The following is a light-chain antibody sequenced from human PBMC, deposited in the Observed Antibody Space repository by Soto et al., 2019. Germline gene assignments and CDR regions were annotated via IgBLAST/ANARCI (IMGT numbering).Light chain of an antibody. Sequence: DIQMTQSPSTLSASVGDRVTITCRASQSIRSWLAWYQQKPGKAPKLLIYKASSLERGAPSRFSGSGSGTEFPLTISSLQPDDFATYYCQQYNSYPSFGGGTKVEIK. CDR1: QSIRSW. J-gene: IGKJ4*01. V-gene: IGKV1-5*03. CDR3: QQYNSYPS. CDR2: KAS.